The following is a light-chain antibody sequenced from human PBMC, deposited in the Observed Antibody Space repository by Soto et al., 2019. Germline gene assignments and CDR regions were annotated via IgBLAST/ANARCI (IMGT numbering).Light chain of an antibody. CDR1: QGISSY. CDR2: DAS. V-gene: IGKV1-8*01. CDR3: QQYNTYTWT. J-gene: IGKJ1*01. Sequence: AIRMTQSPSSVSASTGDRVTITCRASQGISSYLAWYQQKPGKAPKLLIYDASSLESGVPSRFSGSGSGTEFTLTISSLQPDDFATYYCQQYNTYTWTFGQGTKVDIK.